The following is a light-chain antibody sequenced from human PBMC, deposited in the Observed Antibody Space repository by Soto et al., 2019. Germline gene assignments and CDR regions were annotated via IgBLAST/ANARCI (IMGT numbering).Light chain of an antibody. V-gene: IGKV3-11*01. CDR3: QQLNSYPIT. CDR1: QSVSSY. CDR2: DVS. J-gene: IGKJ5*01. Sequence: IVLTQSPPSLSLFPGERATLSCRASQSVSSYLAWYQQKPGQAPRLLIYDVSTRATGIPARFSGSGSRTDFTLTISSLQPEDFATYFCQQLNSYPITFGQGTRLEIK.